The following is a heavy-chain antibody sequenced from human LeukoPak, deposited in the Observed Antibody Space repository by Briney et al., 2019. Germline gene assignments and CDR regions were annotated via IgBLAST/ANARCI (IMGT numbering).Heavy chain of an antibody. D-gene: IGHD1-26*01. Sequence: GGSLRLSCAPSGFTFSSYGMHWVRQAPGKGLEWVAVISYDGSNKYYADSVKGRFTISRDNPKNTLYLQMNSLRAEDTAVYYCAKDSGSYPDLDYWGQGTLVTVSS. J-gene: IGHJ4*02. V-gene: IGHV3-30*18. CDR2: ISYDGSNK. CDR1: GFTFSSYG. CDR3: AKDSGSYPDLDY.